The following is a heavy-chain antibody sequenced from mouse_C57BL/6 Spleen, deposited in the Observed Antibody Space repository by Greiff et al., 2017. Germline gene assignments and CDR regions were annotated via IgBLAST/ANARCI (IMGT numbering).Heavy chain of an antibody. CDR2: IYPRSGNT. J-gene: IGHJ1*03. CDR1: GYTFTSYG. D-gene: IGHD4-1*02. Sequence: QVQLQQSGAELARPGASVKLSCKASGYTFTSYGISWVKQRTGQGLEWIGEIYPRSGNTYYNEKFKGKATLTADKSSSTAYMERRSLTSEDSAVYFCARAPTGTGWYFDVWAQGPRSPSPQ. CDR3: ARAPTGTGWYFDV. V-gene: IGHV1-81*01.